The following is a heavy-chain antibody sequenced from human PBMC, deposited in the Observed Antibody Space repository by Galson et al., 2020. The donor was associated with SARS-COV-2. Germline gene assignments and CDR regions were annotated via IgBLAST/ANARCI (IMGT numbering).Heavy chain of an antibody. CDR3: ARDGQTSSGWAFDY. V-gene: IGHV3-33*01. J-gene: IGHJ4*02. D-gene: IGHD6-19*01. CDR2: IFYDGSDK. Sequence: GLEWVAQIFYDGSDKYYGDSVKGRFTISRDSSKNTVYLQMNNLRADDTAVYYCARDGQTSSGWAFDYWGQGTLVTVSS.